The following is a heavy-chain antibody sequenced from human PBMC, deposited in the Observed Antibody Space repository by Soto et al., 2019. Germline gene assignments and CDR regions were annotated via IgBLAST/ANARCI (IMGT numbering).Heavy chain of an antibody. D-gene: IGHD3-22*01. Sequence: KPSETLSLTCIVSRGSISSYYWSWIRQPPGKGLEWIGYIYYSGSTNYNPSLKSRVTISVDTSKNQFSLKLSSVTAADTAVYYCASIDSSGYYNFDYWGQGTLVTVSS. CDR3: ASIDSSGYYNFDY. CDR2: IYYSGST. J-gene: IGHJ4*02. V-gene: IGHV4-59*01. CDR1: RGSISSYY.